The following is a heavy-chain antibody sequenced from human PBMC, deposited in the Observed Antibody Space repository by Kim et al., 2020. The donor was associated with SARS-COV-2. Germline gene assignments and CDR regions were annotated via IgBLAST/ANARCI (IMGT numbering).Heavy chain of an antibody. V-gene: IGHV3-23*01. J-gene: IGHJ6*02. D-gene: IGHD3-10*01. Sequence: KGRFTISRDKSKNTLYLQMNSLRAEDTAVYYCAKDRHYYGSGSYYKDGMDVWGQGTTVTVSS. CDR3: AKDRHYYGSGSYYKDGMDV.